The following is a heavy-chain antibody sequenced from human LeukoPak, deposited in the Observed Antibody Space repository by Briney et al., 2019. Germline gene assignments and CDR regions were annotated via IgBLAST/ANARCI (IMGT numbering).Heavy chain of an antibody. CDR1: GFTVGSNY. CDR2: IYSGGST. CDR3: ARESRVVAGAAFDI. Sequence: GGSLRLSCAASGFTVGSNYMSWVRQAPGKGLEWVSVIYSGGSTYYADSVRGRFTISRDNSKNTLYLQMNSLRAEDTAVYYCARESRVVAGAAFDIWGQGTMVTVSS. J-gene: IGHJ3*02. V-gene: IGHV3-53*01. D-gene: IGHD3-22*01.